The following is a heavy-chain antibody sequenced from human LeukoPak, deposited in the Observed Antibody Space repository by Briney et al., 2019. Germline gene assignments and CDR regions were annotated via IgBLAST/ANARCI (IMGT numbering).Heavy chain of an antibody. CDR2: ISGSGGST. Sequence: AGGSLRLSCAASGFTFSSYAMSWVRQAPGKGLEWVSAISGSGGSTYYADFVKGRFTISRDNSKNTLYLQMNSLRAEDTAVYYCAKDDSSGYYSYWGQGTLVTVSS. V-gene: IGHV3-23*01. D-gene: IGHD3-22*01. CDR3: AKDDSSGYYSY. J-gene: IGHJ4*02. CDR1: GFTFSSYA.